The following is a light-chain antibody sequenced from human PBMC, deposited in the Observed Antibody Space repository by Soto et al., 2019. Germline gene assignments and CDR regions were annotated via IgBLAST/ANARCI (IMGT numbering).Light chain of an antibody. CDR2: EGS. V-gene: IGLV2-23*01. Sequence: QSVLTQPASVSGSPGQSITISCTGTSSDVGGYKHVSWYQQHPGKAPKLMIYEGSKRPSGVSIRFTGSKSGNTASLTISGLQAEYEADYYCCSYAGSSTYVFGIGTKLTVL. J-gene: IGLJ1*01. CDR3: CSYAGSSTYV. CDR1: SSDVGGYKH.